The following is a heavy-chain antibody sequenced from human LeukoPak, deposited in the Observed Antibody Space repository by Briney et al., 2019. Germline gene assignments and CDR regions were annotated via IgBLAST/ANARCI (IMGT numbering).Heavy chain of an antibody. CDR1: GFTFSSYS. Sequence: GGSLRLSCAASGFTFSSYSMNWVRQAPGKGLEWVSSISSSSSYICYADSVKGRFTISRDSAKNSLYLQMNSLRAEDTAVYYCARARSDDYGDYYDAFDIWGQGTMVTVSS. J-gene: IGHJ3*02. D-gene: IGHD4-17*01. V-gene: IGHV3-21*01. CDR2: ISSSSSYI. CDR3: ARARSDDYGDYYDAFDI.